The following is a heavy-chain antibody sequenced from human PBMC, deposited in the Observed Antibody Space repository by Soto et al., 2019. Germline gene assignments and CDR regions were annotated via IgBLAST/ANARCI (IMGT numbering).Heavy chain of an antibody. CDR3: AALTYSSSSPSLFY. CDR2: ISGRDGRT. V-gene: IGHV3-23*01. D-gene: IGHD6-6*01. CDR1: GFAFSSYA. Sequence: EVQLLESGGGLLQPGGSLRLSCAASGFAFSSYAMSWVRQAPGKGLDWVSAISGRDGRTYYADSVKGRFTISRDNSKNTLFLQMSGLRAEDTALYYCAALTYSSSSPSLFYWGQGTVVTVSS. J-gene: IGHJ4*02.